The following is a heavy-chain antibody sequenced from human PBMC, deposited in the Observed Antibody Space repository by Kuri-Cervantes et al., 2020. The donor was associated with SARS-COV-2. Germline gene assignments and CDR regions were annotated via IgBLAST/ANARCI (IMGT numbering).Heavy chain of an antibody. V-gene: IGHV4-34*01. D-gene: IGHD3-22*01. CDR2: INHSGST. J-gene: IGHJ6*03. CDR1: GGSFSGYY. CDR3: ARDLGYYDSSGYYYYYMDV. Sequence: GSLRLSCAAYGGSFSGYYWSWIRQPPGKGLEWIGEINHSGSTNYNPSLKSRVTISVDTSKNQFSLKLSSVTAADTAVYYCARDLGYYDSSGYYYYYMDVWGKGTTVTVSS.